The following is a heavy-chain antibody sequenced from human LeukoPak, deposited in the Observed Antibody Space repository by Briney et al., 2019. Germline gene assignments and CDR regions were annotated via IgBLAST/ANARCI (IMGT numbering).Heavy chain of an antibody. D-gene: IGHD3-22*01. CDR2: ISYDGSNK. V-gene: IGHV3-30*18. CDR3: AKDERYYDDSSGLLDY. CDR1: GFTFNKYG. J-gene: IGHJ4*02. Sequence: GGSLRLSCAASGFTFNKYGMHWVRQAPGKGLEWVAVISYDGSNKYYEDSVKGRFTISRDNSKNTLDLQMNSLRPEDTAVYYCAKDERYYDDSSGLLDYWGQGTLVTVSS.